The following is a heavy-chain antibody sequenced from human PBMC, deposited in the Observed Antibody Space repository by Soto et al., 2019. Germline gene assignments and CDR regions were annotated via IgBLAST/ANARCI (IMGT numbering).Heavy chain of an antibody. D-gene: IGHD3-10*01. CDR3: ARDHAMVRGVTTYYYYGMDX. Sequence: SDTLSLTCTVSGGSISSYYWSWIRQPPGKGLEWIGYIYYSGSTNYNPSLKSRVTISVETSKNQFSLKLRSVTAADTAVYYCARDHAMVRGVTTYYYYGMDXWGQVTTVTVS. V-gene: IGHV4-59*01. CDR2: IYYSGST. J-gene: IGHJ6*02. CDR1: GGSISSYY.